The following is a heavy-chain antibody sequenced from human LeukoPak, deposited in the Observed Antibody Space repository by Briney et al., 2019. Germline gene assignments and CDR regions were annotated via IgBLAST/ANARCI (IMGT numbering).Heavy chain of an antibody. V-gene: IGHV3-72*01. D-gene: IGHD1-26*01. CDR1: GFTFSDHF. CDR3: ASIRGTFGY. CDR2: TRNKANSYIT. Sequence: GGSLRLSCAASGFTFSDHFLDWVRQAPGKGLEWVGRTRNKANSYITEYAASVKGRFTISRDDSKNSLYLQMSSLKTDDTAMYYCASIRGTFGYWGQGIKVTVSS. J-gene: IGHJ4*02.